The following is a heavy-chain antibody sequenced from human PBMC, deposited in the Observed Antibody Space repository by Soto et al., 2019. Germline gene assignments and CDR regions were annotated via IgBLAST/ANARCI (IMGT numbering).Heavy chain of an antibody. CDR3: AREGTVVTSEWGSFGMDV. D-gene: IGHD2-15*01. CDR1: GGTFSSYA. Sequence: QVQLVQSGAEVKKPGSSVKVSCKASGGTFSSYAISWVRQAPGQGLEWMGGIIPIFGTANYAQKFQGRVTITADESWGTAYMELSSLRSEDTAVYYCAREGTVVTSEWGSFGMDVWGQGTTATVSS. V-gene: IGHV1-69*12. J-gene: IGHJ6*01. CDR2: IIPIFGTA.